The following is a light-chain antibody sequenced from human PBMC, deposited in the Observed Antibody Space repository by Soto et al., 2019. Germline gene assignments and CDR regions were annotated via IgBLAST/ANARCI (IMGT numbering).Light chain of an antibody. CDR1: SSDIGGYNS. Sequence: QSALTQPASVSASPGQSITISCTGTSSDIGGYNSVSWYQQHPGRAPQLMIYDVSYRPSGISSRFSGSKSGNTASLTISGLQAEDEADYYCSSYTSTRVRVFGGGTKVTVL. V-gene: IGLV2-14*01. CDR2: DVS. CDR3: SSYTSTRVRV. J-gene: IGLJ2*01.